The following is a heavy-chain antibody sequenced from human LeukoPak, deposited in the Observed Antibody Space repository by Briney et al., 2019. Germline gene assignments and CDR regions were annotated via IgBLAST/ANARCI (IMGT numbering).Heavy chain of an antibody. CDR3: ARVSSGSQDS. V-gene: IGHV3-30*04. J-gene: IGHJ4*02. CDR2: ISYDGSNK. D-gene: IGHD3-22*01. Sequence: PGRSLRLSCAASGFTFSSYAMHWVRQAPGKGPEWVAVISYDGSNKYYADSVKGRFTISRDNSKNTLYLQMNSLRAEDTAVYYCARVSSGSQDSWGQGTLVTVSS. CDR1: GFTFSSYA.